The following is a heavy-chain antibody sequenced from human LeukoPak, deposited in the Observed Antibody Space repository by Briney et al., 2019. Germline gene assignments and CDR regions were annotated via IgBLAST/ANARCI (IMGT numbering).Heavy chain of an antibody. CDR1: GGSFSGYY. Sequence: SETLSLTCAVYGGSFSGYYWSWICQPPGKGLEWIGEINHSGSTNYNPSLKSRVTISVDTSKNQFSLKLSSVTAADTAVYYCARRRSGEMNYWGQGTLVTVSS. CDR2: INHSGST. J-gene: IGHJ4*02. CDR3: ARRRSGEMNY. V-gene: IGHV4-34*01. D-gene: IGHD5-24*01.